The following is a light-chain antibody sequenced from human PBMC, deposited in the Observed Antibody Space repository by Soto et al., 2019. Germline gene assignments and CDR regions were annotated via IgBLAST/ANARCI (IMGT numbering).Light chain of an antibody. J-gene: IGKJ1*01. CDR1: QSVSSY. V-gene: IGKV3-11*01. Sequence: EIALTQSPATLSLSPGERATLSCRASQSVSSYLAWYQQKPGQAPRLLIYDASNRATGIPARFSGSGSGTDFTLTISSLEPEDFAVYYCQQRSNWPPGWTFGQGTKVEIK. CDR3: QQRSNWPPGWT. CDR2: DAS.